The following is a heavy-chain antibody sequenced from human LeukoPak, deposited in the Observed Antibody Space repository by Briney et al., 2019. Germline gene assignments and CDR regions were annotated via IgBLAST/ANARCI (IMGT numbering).Heavy chain of an antibody. CDR3: ARDIGSSWPYYFDY. CDR1: GYTFSSYG. Sequence: ASVKVSCKASGYTFSSYGISWVRQAPGQGLEWMGWISVYNGNTNYAQKFQGRVTMTRDTSTNTAYMELRSLRPDDTAVYYCARDIGSSWPYYFDYGGQGTLVTVS. D-gene: IGHD6-13*01. V-gene: IGHV1-18*01. J-gene: IGHJ4*02. CDR2: ISVYNGNT.